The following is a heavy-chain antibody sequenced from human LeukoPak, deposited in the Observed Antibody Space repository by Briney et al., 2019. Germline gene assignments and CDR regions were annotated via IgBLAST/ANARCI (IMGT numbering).Heavy chain of an antibody. D-gene: IGHD2-21*02. CDR2: ISSSSRYI. CDR1: GFTFSSYN. J-gene: IGHJ4*02. V-gene: IGHV3-21*01. Sequence: GGSLRLSCAASGFTFSSYNMNWVRQAPGKGLEWVSSISSSSRYIYYADSVKGRFTISRDNAKNSLYLQMNSLRAEDTAVYYCARVGPYCGGDCYPDYFDSWGQGTLVTVSS. CDR3: ARVGPYCGGDCYPDYFDS.